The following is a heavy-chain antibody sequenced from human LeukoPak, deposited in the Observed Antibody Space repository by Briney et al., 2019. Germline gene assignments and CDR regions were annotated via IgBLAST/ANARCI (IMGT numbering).Heavy chain of an antibody. Sequence: GGSLRLSCAASGFTFSSYAMHWVRQAPGKGLEWVAVISYDGSNKYYADSVKGRFTISRDNSKNTLYLHMNSLRAEDTAVYYCARDSRYIVVVPAAILDYWGQGTLVTVSS. J-gene: IGHJ4*02. V-gene: IGHV3-30-3*01. CDR2: ISYDGSNK. CDR3: ARDSRYIVVVPAAILDY. D-gene: IGHD2-2*02. CDR1: GFTFSSYA.